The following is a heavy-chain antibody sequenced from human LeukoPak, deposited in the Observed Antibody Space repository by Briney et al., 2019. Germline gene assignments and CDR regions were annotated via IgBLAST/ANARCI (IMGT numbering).Heavy chain of an antibody. Sequence: TSQTLSLTCTVSGGSISSGDYYWSWIRQPPGKGLEWIGYIYYSGSTYYNPSLKSRVTISVDTSKNQFSLKLSSVTAADTAVYYCARLRRQQLLRTGYYYYMDVWGKGTTVTVSS. D-gene: IGHD6-13*01. J-gene: IGHJ6*03. V-gene: IGHV4-30-4*08. CDR3: ARLRRQQLLRTGYYYYMDV. CDR2: IYYSGST. CDR1: GGSISSGDYY.